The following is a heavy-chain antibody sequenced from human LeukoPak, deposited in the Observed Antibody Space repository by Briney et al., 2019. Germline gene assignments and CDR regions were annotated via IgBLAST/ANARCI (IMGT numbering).Heavy chain of an antibody. CDR2: INPSGGST. J-gene: IGHJ4*02. V-gene: IGHV1-46*01. CDR3: ARDLLGVSEVPAATGY. D-gene: IGHD2-2*01. Sequence: GASVKVSCKASGYTFTSYYMHWVRQAPGQGLEWMGIINPSGGSTSYAQKFQGRVTMTRDMSTSTVYMDLSSLRSEDTAVYYCARDLLGVSEVPAATGYWGQGTLVTVSS. CDR1: GYTFTSYY.